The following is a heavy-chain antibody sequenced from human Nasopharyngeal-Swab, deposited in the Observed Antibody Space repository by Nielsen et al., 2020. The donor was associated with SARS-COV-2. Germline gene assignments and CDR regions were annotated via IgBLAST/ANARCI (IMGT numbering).Heavy chain of an antibody. Sequence: GGSLRLSCAASGFTLSSYEMNWVRQAPGKGLEWVSYISSSGSTRYYADSVKGRFTISRDNAKNSLYLQMNSLRAEDTAVYYCARDYCSSTSCYDYWGQGTLVTVSS. CDR1: GFTLSSYE. CDR3: ARDYCSSTSCYDY. CDR2: ISSSGSTR. J-gene: IGHJ4*02. V-gene: IGHV3-48*03. D-gene: IGHD2-2*01.